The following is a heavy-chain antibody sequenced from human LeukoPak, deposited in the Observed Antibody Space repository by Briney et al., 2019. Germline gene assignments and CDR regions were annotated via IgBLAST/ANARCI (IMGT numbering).Heavy chain of an antibody. Sequence: ASVKVSCKASGGTFSSYAISWVRQAPGQGLEWMGGIIPIFGTANYAQKFQGRVTITTDESTSTAYMELSSLRSEDTAVYYCARGRGCSSTSCYIDWFDPWGQGTLVTVSS. V-gene: IGHV1-69*05. CDR2: IIPIFGTA. CDR3: ARGRGCSSTSCYIDWFDP. J-gene: IGHJ5*02. D-gene: IGHD2-2*02. CDR1: GGTFSSYA.